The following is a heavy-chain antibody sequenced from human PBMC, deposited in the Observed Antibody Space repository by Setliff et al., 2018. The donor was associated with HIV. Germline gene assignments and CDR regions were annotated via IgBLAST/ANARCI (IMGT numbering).Heavy chain of an antibody. V-gene: IGHV4-31*03. CDR3: ARVPNWGEAPFAFDV. D-gene: IGHD7-27*01. J-gene: IGHJ3*01. CDR1: GGPISSSGPGYY. Sequence: SETLSLTCTVSGGPISSSGPGYYWNWIRQRPGKGLEWIGYIFGSGITYYNPSLKSRLRISIGTSANQFSVELSSVTAADTALYFCARVPNWGEAPFAFDVWGLGTMVTVS. CDR2: IFGSGIT.